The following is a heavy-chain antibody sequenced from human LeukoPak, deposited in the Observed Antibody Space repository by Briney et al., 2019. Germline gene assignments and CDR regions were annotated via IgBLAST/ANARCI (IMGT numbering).Heavy chain of an antibody. CDR1: GFTFGDYA. D-gene: IGHD5-18*01. V-gene: IGHV3-49*03. CDR2: IRSKAYGGTT. CDR3: TRGDRGYSYGY. Sequence: GGSLRLSCTASGFTFGDYAMSWSRQAPGKGLEWVGFIRSKAYGGTTEYAASVKGRFTISRDDSKSIAYLQMNSLKTEDTAVYYCTRGDRGYSYGYWGQGTLVTVSS. J-gene: IGHJ4*02.